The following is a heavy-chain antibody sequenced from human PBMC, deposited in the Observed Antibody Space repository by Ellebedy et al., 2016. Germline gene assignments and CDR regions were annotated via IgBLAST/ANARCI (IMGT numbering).Heavy chain of an antibody. CDR2: INHSGST. J-gene: IGHJ4*02. CDR1: GGFFSGYY. D-gene: IGHD6-19*01. V-gene: IGHV4-34*01. Sequence: SETLSLXXAVYGGFFSGYYWSWIRQPPGKGLEWIGEINHSGSTNYNPSLKSRVTISVDTSKNQFSLKLSSVTAADTAVYYCARIAVTSGRDYWGQGTLVTVSS. CDR3: ARIAVTSGRDY.